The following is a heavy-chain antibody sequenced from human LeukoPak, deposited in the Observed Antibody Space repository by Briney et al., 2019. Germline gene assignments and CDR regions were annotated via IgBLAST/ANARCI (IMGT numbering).Heavy chain of an antibody. D-gene: IGHD4-23*01. V-gene: IGHV1-18*01. CDR2: ISAYNGNT. J-gene: IGHJ4*02. CDR1: GYTFTSYG. Sequence: ASVKVSCKASGYTFTSYGISWVRQAPGQGLEWMGWISAYNGNTNYAQKLQGRVTMTTDTSTSTAYMELRSLRSDDTAVYYCARDIFGPTVVTPQLAQLDYWGQGTLVTVSS. CDR3: ARDIFGPTVVTPQLAQLDY.